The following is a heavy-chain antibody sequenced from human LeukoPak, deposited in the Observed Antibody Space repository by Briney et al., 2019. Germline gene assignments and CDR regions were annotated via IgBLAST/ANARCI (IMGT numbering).Heavy chain of an antibody. V-gene: IGHV4-31*03. D-gene: IGHD6-25*01. Sequence: PSETLSLTCTVSGGSINNGGYYWSWIRQHPGKGLEWIGYIYYSGSSYYNPSLRSRVTISVDTSKNKFSLKLSSVTAADTAVYYCARFFSSGGMRYFQHWGQGTLVTVSS. J-gene: IGHJ1*01. CDR1: GGSINNGGYY. CDR3: ARFFSSGGMRYFQH. CDR2: IYYSGSS.